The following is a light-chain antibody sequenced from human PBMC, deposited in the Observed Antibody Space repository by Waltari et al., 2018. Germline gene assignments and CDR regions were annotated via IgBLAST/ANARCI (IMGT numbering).Light chain of an antibody. Sequence: DIQMTQSPSSLSASVGDRVSITCRSSQNINTYLNWYQQKPGKAPNLLIFCASTLQSGVPSRFSGSGSGTDFTLTINSLQPEDFATYYCQQSFNVPITFGQGTRLEIK. CDR1: QNINTY. V-gene: IGKV1-39*01. J-gene: IGKJ5*01. CDR2: CAS. CDR3: QQSFNVPIT.